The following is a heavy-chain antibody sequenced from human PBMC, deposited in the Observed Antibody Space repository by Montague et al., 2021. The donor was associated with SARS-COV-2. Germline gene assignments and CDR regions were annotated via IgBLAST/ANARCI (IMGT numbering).Heavy chain of an antibody. D-gene: IGHD3-10*01. CDR3: ARPKYGDTHKGVDF. CDR1: GYSFTTYW. V-gene: IGHV5-51*01. J-gene: IGHJ4*02. CDR2: IYPGDSDT. Sequence: QSGAEVKKPGESLRISCKASGYSFTTYWIGWVRHMPGTGLEWMGIIYPGDSDTRYSPSFQGQVTISADKSISTAYLQWSSLRASDTAIYYCARPKYGDTHKGVDFWGQGSLVTVSS.